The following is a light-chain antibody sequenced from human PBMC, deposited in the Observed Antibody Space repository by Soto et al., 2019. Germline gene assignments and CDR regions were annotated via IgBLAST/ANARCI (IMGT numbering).Light chain of an antibody. J-gene: IGLJ2*01. CDR2: GNN. Sequence: QSVLTQPPSVSGAPGQRVTISCIGSSSNIGAGYDAQWYQQLPGTAPKPLIYGNNNRPSGVPDRFSGSKSGTSASLAITGLQAEDEADYSCCSFAGGATFVFGGGTKLTVL. V-gene: IGLV1-40*01. CDR3: CSFAGGATFV. CDR1: SSNIGAGYD.